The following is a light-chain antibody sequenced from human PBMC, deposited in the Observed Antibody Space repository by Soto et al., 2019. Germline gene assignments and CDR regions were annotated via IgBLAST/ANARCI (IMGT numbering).Light chain of an antibody. CDR2: KAT. CDR3: QQYNDYQYT. J-gene: IGKJ2*01. V-gene: IGKV1-5*03. Sequence: DIQMTQSPSTLSASVGDRVTITCRASQSITTWLSWYQQKPGKAPKLLIYKATNLQSGVPSRFSGSGSGTEFSLTIRSLQPEDFAIYYCQQYNDYQYTFGQGTKLESK. CDR1: QSITTW.